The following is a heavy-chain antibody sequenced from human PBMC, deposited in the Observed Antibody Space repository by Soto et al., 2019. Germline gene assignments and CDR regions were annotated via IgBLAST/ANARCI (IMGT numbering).Heavy chain of an antibody. D-gene: IGHD3-22*01. CDR3: ARGGYFDSSNYLAY. CDR2: INPGSGNT. V-gene: IGHV1-3*01. CDR1: GYTFTSYG. J-gene: IGHJ4*02. Sequence: GASVKVSCKASGYTFTSYGINWVRQAPGRGLEWMGWINPGSGNTKYSQQFQGRVIIDRDTSASTAYMELSSLRPEDTAVYYCARGGYFDSSNYLAYWGLGTLVTVSS.